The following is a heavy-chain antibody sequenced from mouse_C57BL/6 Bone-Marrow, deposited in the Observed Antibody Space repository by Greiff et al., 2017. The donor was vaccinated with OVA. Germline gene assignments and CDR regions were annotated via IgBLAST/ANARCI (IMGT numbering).Heavy chain of an antibody. V-gene: IGHV1-64*01. Sequence: QVQLQQPGAELVKPGASVKLSCKASGYTFTSYWMHWVKQRPGQGLEWIGLIHPNSGSTNYNEKFKSKATLPVDQSSSTAYMQRRSLTSEDSAVYYGARGRGAAGLAYWGKGTLVTVSA. CDR3: ARGRGAAGLAY. J-gene: IGHJ3*01. CDR1: GYTFTSYW. CDR2: IHPNSGST.